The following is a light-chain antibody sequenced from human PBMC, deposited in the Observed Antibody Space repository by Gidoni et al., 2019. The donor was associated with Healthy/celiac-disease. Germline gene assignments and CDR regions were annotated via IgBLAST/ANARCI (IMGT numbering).Light chain of an antibody. Sequence: QSVLTQPPTVSVAPGQKVTTSCSGSSPNIGNNYVSWYQQPPGTAPKLLIYDNNKRPSGIPDRFSGSKSGTSATLGITGLQTGDEADYYCGTWNISLSGGVFGGGTKLTVL. J-gene: IGLJ3*02. CDR1: SPNIGNNY. CDR2: DNN. CDR3: GTWNISLSGGV. V-gene: IGLV1-51*01.